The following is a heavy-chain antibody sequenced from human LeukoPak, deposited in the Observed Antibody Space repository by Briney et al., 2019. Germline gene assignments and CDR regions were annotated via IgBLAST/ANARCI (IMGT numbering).Heavy chain of an antibody. J-gene: IGHJ2*01. CDR3: ARQGKYCSGGSCYENWYFDL. D-gene: IGHD2-15*01. V-gene: IGHV4-39*01. CDR1: GGPISSSSYY. CDR2: IYYSGST. Sequence: SETLSLTCTVSGGPISSSSYYWGWIRQPPGKGLEWIGSIYYSGSTYYNPSLKSRVTISVDTSKNQFSLKLSSVTAADTAVYYCARQGKYCSGGSCYENWYFDLWGRGTLVTVSS.